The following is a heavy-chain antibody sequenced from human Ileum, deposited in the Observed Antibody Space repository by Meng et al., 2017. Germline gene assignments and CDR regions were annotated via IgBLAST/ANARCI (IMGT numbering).Heavy chain of an antibody. V-gene: IGHV3-66*02. J-gene: IGHJ4*02. CDR1: GLTVSSNY. D-gene: IGHD4-17*01. CDR2: IHSGGTT. CDR3: ARDPGYGDPRDY. Sequence: VVLLGSGGGLVKPGGSLRLSCAASGLTVSSNYMSWVRQAPGKGLEWLSIIHSGGTTYYADSVKGRFTISRDNSKNTVHLQMNSLRTEDTAVYYCARDPGYGDPRDYWGQGTLVTVSS.